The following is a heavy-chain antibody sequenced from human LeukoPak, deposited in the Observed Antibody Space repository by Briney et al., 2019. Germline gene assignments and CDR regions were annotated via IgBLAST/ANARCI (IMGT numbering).Heavy chain of an antibody. D-gene: IGHD6-19*01. J-gene: IGHJ4*02. CDR2: IDPHGSGS. V-gene: IGHV1-2*02. CDR3: AKVDVHYRAVDGGPVVC. Sequence: ASVKVSCKASGYTFTDYYIYWFRQAPGHGLEWMGWIDPHGSGSDSAQMFQGMFSMTTDTFSSTAYLDLSRLTSDDTAVYYCAKVDVHYRAVDGGPVVCWGQATLVSVCS. CDR1: GYTFTDYY.